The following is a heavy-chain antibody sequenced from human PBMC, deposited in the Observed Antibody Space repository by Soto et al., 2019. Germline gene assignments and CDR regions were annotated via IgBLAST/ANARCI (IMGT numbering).Heavy chain of an antibody. CDR2: IGGSGDAT. V-gene: IGHV3-23*01. Sequence: GGSLRLSCAVSGLTFSRFAMSWVRQAPGKGLEWVSSIGGSGDATYNADFAKGRFTISRDNSKNTLSLQMNSLRDEDTAVYYCAKTRWATGFAFDIWGQGTMVTVSS. D-gene: IGHD4-4*01. J-gene: IGHJ3*02. CDR1: GLTFSRFA. CDR3: AKTRWATGFAFDI.